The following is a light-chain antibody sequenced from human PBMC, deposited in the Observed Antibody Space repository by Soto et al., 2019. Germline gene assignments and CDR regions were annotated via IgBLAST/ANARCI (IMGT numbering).Light chain of an antibody. CDR1: QSVSSN. Sequence: EIVMTQSPATLSVSPGETATLSCRASQSVSSNLAWYQQKRGQAPRLLIYGASTRATGIPARFIGSGSGTDFPLTINGQQLEDFAVSYCQQYNKWVTFGPGTKVDLK. J-gene: IGKJ3*01. CDR3: QQYNKWVT. V-gene: IGKV3-15*01. CDR2: GAS.